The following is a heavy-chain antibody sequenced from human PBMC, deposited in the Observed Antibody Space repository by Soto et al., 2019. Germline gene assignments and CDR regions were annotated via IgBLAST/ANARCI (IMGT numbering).Heavy chain of an antibody. D-gene: IGHD6-13*01. CDR1: GFTLRSYS. Sequence: GGSLRLSCAASGFTLRSYSMNWVRQAPGKGLEWVSYISSSSSTIYYADSVKGRFTISRDNAKNSLYLQMNSLRAEDIAVFYCARHPERIAQIGWFXPWGQGTLVTVSS. V-gene: IGHV3-48*01. CDR2: ISSSSSTI. J-gene: IGHJ5*02. CDR3: ARHPERIAQIGWFXP.